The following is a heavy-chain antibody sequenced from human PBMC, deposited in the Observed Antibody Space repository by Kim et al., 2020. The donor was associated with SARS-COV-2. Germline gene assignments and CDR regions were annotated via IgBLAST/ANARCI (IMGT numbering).Heavy chain of an antibody. D-gene: IGHD4-17*01. V-gene: IGHV4-39*02. CDR1: GGSITRSGYY. J-gene: IGHJ4*02. CDR2: IFYSGST. Sequence: SETLSLTCSVSGGSITRSGYYWGWIRQPPGKGLEWIGSIFYSGSTYYNPSLKSRVTISGDTSKKQFSLKLSSVTAADTAVYYCARDYGEKWFWGYWGQG. CDR3: ARDYGEKWFWGY.